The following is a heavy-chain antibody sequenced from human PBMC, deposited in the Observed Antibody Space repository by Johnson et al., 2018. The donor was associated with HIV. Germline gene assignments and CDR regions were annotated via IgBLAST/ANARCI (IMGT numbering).Heavy chain of an antibody. Sequence: VQLVESGGGLIQPGRSLRLSCAASGFTFSSYWMSWVRQAPGMGLEWVSGISWNSGNKYYADSVKGRFTISRDNSKNTLYLQMNSLRAEDTAFYYCARAPDQFDNSDSNDGFDFWGQGTMVTVSS. J-gene: IGHJ3*01. CDR1: GFTFSSYW. D-gene: IGHD3-22*01. V-gene: IGHV3-23*04. CDR3: ARAPDQFDNSDSNDGFDF. CDR2: ISWNSGNK.